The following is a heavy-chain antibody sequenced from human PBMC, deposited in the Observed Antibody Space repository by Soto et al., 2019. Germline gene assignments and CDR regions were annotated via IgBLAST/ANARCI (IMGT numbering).Heavy chain of an antibody. CDR3: ARGSKDSYPGSRIFDF. CDR1: GFTFSNYA. Sequence: GGSLRLSCAASGFTFSNYAMHWVRQAPGKGLEWVAVISYDGSNEYYADSVKGRFTISRDNSKKTLYLQMSSLRADDSAVYFCARGSKDSYPGSRIFDFWGRGTLVTVSS. D-gene: IGHD3-10*01. V-gene: IGHV3-30*04. J-gene: IGHJ4*02. CDR2: ISYDGSNE.